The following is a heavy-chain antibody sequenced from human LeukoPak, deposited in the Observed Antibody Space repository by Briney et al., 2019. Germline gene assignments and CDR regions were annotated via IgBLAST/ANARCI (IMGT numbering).Heavy chain of an antibody. CDR3: ARESGFYGSGSRY. D-gene: IGHD3-10*01. CDR1: GYSFTGYY. V-gene: IGHV1-8*02. J-gene: IGHJ4*02. Sequence: ASVKVSCKASGYSFTGYYIHWVRQAPAQGLEWMGWINPNSGNTAYAQKFQGRVTMTRHTSISTAYMELSSLRSEDTAVYYCARESGFYGSGSRYWGQGTLVIVSS. CDR2: INPNSGNT.